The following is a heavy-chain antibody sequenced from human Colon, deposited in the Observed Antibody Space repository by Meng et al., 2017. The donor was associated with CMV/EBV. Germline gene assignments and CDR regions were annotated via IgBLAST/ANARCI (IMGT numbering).Heavy chain of an antibody. CDR1: SDSISSGEY. D-gene: IGHD6-13*01. J-gene: IGHJ5*02. CDR3: ARDKVLVAAAGPSYNWFDP. Sequence: SETLSLTCNVSSDSISSGEYLWSWIRQPPGKGLEWIGSIYHSGSTYYNPSLKSRVTISVDTSKNQFSLKLSSVTAADTAVYYCARDKVLVAAAGPSYNWFDPWGQGTLVTVSS. CDR2: IYHSGST. V-gene: IGHV4-38-2*02.